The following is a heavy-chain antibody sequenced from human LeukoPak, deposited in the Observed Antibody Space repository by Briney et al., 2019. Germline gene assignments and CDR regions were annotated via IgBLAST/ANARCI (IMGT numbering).Heavy chain of an antibody. D-gene: IGHD5-24*01. CDR3: ASKRQSYYYYGMDV. V-gene: IGHV7-4-1*02. CDR1: GGTFSSYA. CDR2: ININTGNP. J-gene: IGHJ6*02. Sequence: ASMKVSCKASGGTFSSYAISWVRQAPGQGLEWMGWININTGNPTYAQGFTGRFVFSLDTSVSTAYLQISSLKAEDTAVYYCASKRQSYYYYGMDVWGQGTTVTVSS.